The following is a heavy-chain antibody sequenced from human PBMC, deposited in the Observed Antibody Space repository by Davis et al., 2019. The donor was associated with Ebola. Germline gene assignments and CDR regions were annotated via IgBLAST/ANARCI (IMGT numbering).Heavy chain of an antibody. CDR2: INPNSGGT. CDR3: ARDGHYYGSGQSV. J-gene: IGHJ4*02. CDR1: GYTFTGYY. D-gene: IGHD3-10*01. Sequence: ASVKVSCKASGYTFTGYYMHWVRQAPGQGLEWMGWINPNSGGTNYAQKFQGRVTMTRDTSISTAYMELSRLRSDDTAVYYCARDGHYYGSGQSVWGQGTLVTVSS. V-gene: IGHV1-2*02.